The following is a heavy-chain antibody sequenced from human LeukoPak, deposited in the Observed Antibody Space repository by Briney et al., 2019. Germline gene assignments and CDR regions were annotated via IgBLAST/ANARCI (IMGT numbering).Heavy chain of an antibody. CDR1: GFTFSSYA. D-gene: IGHD6-13*01. V-gene: IGHV3-23*01. CDR2: ITGSGGNT. Sequence: GGSLRLSCAASGFTFSSYAMRWVRQAPGKGLEWVSSITGSGGNTYHADSVKGRFTISRDNSKNTLYLQMNSLRAEDTAVYYCAKRDAWYQIDYWGQGTLVTVSS. CDR3: AKRDAWYQIDY. J-gene: IGHJ4*02.